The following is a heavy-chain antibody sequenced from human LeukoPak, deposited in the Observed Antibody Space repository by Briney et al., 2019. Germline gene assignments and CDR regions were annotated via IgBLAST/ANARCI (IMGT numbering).Heavy chain of an antibody. CDR1: GFSLSTRGMR. D-gene: IGHD6-19*01. CDR3: ARTSHTGVWYDLDS. V-gene: IGHV2-70*04. CDR2: IDWEDNI. J-gene: IGHJ4*02. Sequence: SGPTLVNPIQTLTLTCTFSGFSLSTRGMRVSWIRQPPGKALEWLALIDWEDNIFYSSSLRARLTISKDTSKNQAALTLTNVDPADTATYYCARTSHTGVWYDLDSWGQGTLVTVSS.